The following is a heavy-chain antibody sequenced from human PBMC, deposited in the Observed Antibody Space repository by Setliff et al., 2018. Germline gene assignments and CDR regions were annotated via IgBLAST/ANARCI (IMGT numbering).Heavy chain of an antibody. CDR2: IKGKNDGLAT. V-gene: IGHV3-15*07. CDR3: TTDPSPTFGGVIGAAFDF. J-gene: IGHJ3*01. Sequence: GGSLRLSCAASGFTFSTAWMNWVRQAPGKGLEWVGRIKGKNDGLATDYAAPVKGRFTISRDDSKNTLYLQMNSLKTEDTAVYYCTTDPSPTFGGVIGAAFDFWGQGTMVTISS. D-gene: IGHD3-16*01. CDR1: GFTFSTAW.